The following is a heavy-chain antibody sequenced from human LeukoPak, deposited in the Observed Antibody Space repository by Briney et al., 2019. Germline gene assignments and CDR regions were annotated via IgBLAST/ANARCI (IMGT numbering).Heavy chain of an antibody. J-gene: IGHJ3*02. CDR2: IYTSGST. CDR3: ARARGHYDFWSGYSDAFDI. CDR1: GGSIGSSY. D-gene: IGHD3-3*01. V-gene: IGHV4-4*07. Sequence: PSETLSLTCTVSGGSIGSSYWSWIRQPAGKGLEWIGRIYTSGSTYYNPSLKSRVTMSVDTSKNQFSLKLSSVTAADTAVYYCARARGHYDFWSGYSDAFDIWGQGTMVTVSS.